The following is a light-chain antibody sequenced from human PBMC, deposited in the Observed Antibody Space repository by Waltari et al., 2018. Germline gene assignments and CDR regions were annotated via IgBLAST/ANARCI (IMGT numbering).Light chain of an antibody. V-gene: IGKV3-20*01. CDR2: GAS. Sequence: EIVSTQSPGTLSLSPGARATLSSRASQSVSRVLAWYQQKPCQAPRLLIYGASNRATGIPDRFSGSGSETDFSLTISRLDPEDFAVYYCQHYVRLPVTFGQGTKVEIK. CDR1: QSVSRV. J-gene: IGKJ1*01. CDR3: QHYVRLPVT.